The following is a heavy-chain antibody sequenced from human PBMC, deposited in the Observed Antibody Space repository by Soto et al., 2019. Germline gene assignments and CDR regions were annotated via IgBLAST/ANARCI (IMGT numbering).Heavy chain of an antibody. J-gene: IGHJ6*02. CDR2: IYHSGST. D-gene: IGHD3-16*01. Sequence: QLQLQESCSGLVKPSQTLSLTCAVSGGAISRGGYSWSWIRQTPGKGLEWIGYIYHSGSTYYNPSIKRRVTISVYRSKNQFSVKLSSVTAADTAVYSCARVGDYYGMDVWGQGTTVTVSS. CDR3: ARVGDYYGMDV. V-gene: IGHV4-30-2*01. CDR1: GGAISRGGYS.